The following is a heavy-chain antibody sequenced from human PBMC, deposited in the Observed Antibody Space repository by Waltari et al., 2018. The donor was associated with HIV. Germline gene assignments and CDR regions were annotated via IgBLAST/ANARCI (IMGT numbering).Heavy chain of an antibody. CDR3: VRDDPGYEPIDY. CDR2: INRDNRQS. V-gene: IGHV3-21*02. CDR1: GFTFTRYT. Sequence: VRLMESGGGLVEPGGSLTISCAASGFTFTRYTMNWIRHITGKGLEWLGSINRDNRQSYYIDSIKGRVTISGDNAANSVFLHMDRLRVDDTAQYFCVRDDPGYEPIDYWGRGTRVTVSS. J-gene: IGHJ4*02. D-gene: IGHD2-2*01.